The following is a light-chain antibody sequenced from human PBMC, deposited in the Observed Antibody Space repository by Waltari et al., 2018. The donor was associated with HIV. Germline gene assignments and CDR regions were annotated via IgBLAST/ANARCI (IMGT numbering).Light chain of an antibody. CDR2: DVS. Sequence: QSALTQPASLSGSPGQSITTPCTGTKGDVGGYNHVSWYQKNPGKAPIPIISDVSSRTSGLSNRFSGSKSGNTASLTISGLQSEDEADYFCSSYSSSNTLVIFGGGTKLTVL. CDR3: SSYSSSNTLVI. CDR1: KGDVGGYNH. J-gene: IGLJ2*01. V-gene: IGLV2-14*01.